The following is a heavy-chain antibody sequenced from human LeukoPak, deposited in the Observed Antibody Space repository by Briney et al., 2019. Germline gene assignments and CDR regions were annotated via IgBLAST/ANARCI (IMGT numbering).Heavy chain of an antibody. CDR2: IYTSGST. J-gene: IGHJ4*02. CDR3: ARGPPRMTTVTTSSLDY. CDR1: GGSISSYY. Sequence: SETLSLTCTVSGGSISSYYWSWIRQPAGKGLEWIGRIYTSGSTNYNPSLESRVTISVDTSKNQLSLKLSSVTAADTAVYYCARGPPRMTTVTTSSLDYWGQGTLVTVSS. V-gene: IGHV4-4*07. D-gene: IGHD4-17*01.